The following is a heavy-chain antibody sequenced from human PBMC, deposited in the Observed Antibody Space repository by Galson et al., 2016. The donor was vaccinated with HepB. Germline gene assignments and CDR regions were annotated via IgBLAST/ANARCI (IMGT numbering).Heavy chain of an antibody. CDR3: ARDREEDWDSYGYYYIGDY. Sequence: SLRLSCAASGFTFSSYGMHWVRQASGKGLEWVAVIWFDGTNKYYADSVKGRFTISRDNAKNSLYLQMNSLTDEDTAVYYCARDREEDWDSYGYYYIGDYWGQGTLVTVSS. CDR1: GFTFSSYG. CDR2: IWFDGTNK. V-gene: IGHV3-33*01. D-gene: IGHD5-18*01. J-gene: IGHJ4*02.